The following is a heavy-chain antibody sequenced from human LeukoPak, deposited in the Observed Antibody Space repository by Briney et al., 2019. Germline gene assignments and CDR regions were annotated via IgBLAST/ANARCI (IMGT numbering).Heavy chain of an antibody. V-gene: IGHV4-4*02. Sequence: SETLSLTCAVSGGSISSSKWWSWVRPPPGKGLEWIGEINHSGTTNFNPSLKSRVTILVDKSKNQFSLKLSSVTAADTAMYYCARRDYDGSAIDYRSFNYWGLGALVTVSS. D-gene: IGHD3-10*01. CDR3: ARRDYDGSAIDYRSFNY. CDR2: INHSGTT. CDR1: GGSISSSKW. J-gene: IGHJ4*02.